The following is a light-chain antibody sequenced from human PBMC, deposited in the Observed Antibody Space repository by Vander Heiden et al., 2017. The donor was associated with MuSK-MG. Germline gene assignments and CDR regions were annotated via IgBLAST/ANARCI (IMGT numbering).Light chain of an antibody. CDR1: QIFDSAF. J-gene: IGKJ4*01. Sequence: EIVLTQSPGTLSLSPGERATLSCRASQIFDSAFLAWYQQKAGQAPRLLIYGASTRATGIPDRFSGSGSGTDFTLTISRLEPEDFAVYYCHQYGDSPPLTFGGRTKVEIK. CDR2: GAS. CDR3: HQYGDSPPLT. V-gene: IGKV3-20*01.